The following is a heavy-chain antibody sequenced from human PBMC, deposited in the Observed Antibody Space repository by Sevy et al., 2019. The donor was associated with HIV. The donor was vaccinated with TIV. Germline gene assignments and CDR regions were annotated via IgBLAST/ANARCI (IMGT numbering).Heavy chain of an antibody. Sequence: GGSLRLSCAASGFIFGTYAMNWVRQAPGKGLEWVSTVSGSGGSKYHADSVKGRFTISRDNSKNTLLLQMNSLRAQDTAVYYGAKRADGWLLSHTDYWGHGTLVTVSS. CDR1: GFIFGTYA. V-gene: IGHV3-23*01. D-gene: IGHD5-12*01. J-gene: IGHJ4*01. CDR3: AKRADGWLLSHTDY. CDR2: VSGSGGSK.